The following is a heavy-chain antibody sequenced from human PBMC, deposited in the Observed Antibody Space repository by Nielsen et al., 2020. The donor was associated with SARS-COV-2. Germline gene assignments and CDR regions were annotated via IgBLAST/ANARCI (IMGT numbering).Heavy chain of an antibody. CDR1: GFTFSHYW. CDR2: IDRDGSTT. V-gene: IGHV3-74*01. CDR3: AQYCSTPTCYAAIGD. J-gene: IGHJ4*02. D-gene: IGHD2-2*01. Sequence: GESLKISCAASGFTFSHYWMRWVRQAPGKGPVWVSYIDRDGSTTSYADSVKGRFTISRDNAKNTLYLQMSNLRAEDTAVYYCAQYCSTPTCYAAIGDWGQGTLVTVSS.